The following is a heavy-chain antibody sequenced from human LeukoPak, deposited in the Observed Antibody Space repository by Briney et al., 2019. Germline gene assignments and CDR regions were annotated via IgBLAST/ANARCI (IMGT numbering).Heavy chain of an antibody. Sequence: GESLKISCKGSGSSFTSYWIGWVRPAPGKGLEWMGFIYSDESLIRYSPSFEGQVTISADNSINTAYLQWNSLKASDTAMYYCGRYGLSGNGYTSYFYYGMDFWGQGTAVTVSS. CDR2: IYSDESLI. CDR1: GSSFTSYW. CDR3: GRYGLSGNGYTSYFYYGMDF. J-gene: IGHJ6*02. V-gene: IGHV5-51*01. D-gene: IGHD5-24*01.